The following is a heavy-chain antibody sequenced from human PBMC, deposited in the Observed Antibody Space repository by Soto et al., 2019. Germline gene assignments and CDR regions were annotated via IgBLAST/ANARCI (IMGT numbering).Heavy chain of an antibody. CDR2: IWYDGSNK. D-gene: IGHD2-15*01. CDR1: GFTLSSYG. Sequence: QVQLVESGGGVVQPGRSLRLSCAASGFTLSSYGMHWVRQAPGKGLEWVADIWYDGSNKYYADSVKGRFTISRDNSKNTLYLKMNRLRAEDTAVYYCARKGHCSGGSCYKYYYYGMDVWGQGTTVTVSS. J-gene: IGHJ6*02. V-gene: IGHV3-33*01. CDR3: ARKGHCSGGSCYKYYYYGMDV.